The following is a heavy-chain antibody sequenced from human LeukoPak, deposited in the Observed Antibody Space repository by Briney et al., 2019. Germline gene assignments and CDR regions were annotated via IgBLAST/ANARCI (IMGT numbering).Heavy chain of an antibody. J-gene: IGHJ4*02. CDR3: TTDFRPPDGVAIT. Sequence: PGGSLRLSCAASGFTFINAWMTWVRQAPGKGLEWVGRTKTKTDGGTTDYAAPVKGRFTISRDDSKNTLYLQMNSLKTEDTAVYYCTTDFRPPDGVAITGGQGTLVTVSS. CDR1: GFTFINAW. CDR2: TKTKTDGGTT. V-gene: IGHV3-15*01. D-gene: IGHD1-20*01.